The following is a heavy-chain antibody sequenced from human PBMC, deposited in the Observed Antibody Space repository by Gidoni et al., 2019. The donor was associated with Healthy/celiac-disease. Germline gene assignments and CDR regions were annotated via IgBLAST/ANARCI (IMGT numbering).Heavy chain of an antibody. CDR2: IIGSGGST. D-gene: IGHD6-19*01. Sequence: EVQLLESGGGLVQPGGSLRLSCAASGFTFSSYAMSGVRQAPGKGLEWVSAIIGSGGSTYSADSVKVRFTISRDNSKNTLYLQMNSLRAEDTAVYYCANEAVAGTYDYWGQGTLVTVSS. V-gene: IGHV3-23*01. CDR3: ANEAVAGTYDY. CDR1: GFTFSSYA. J-gene: IGHJ4*02.